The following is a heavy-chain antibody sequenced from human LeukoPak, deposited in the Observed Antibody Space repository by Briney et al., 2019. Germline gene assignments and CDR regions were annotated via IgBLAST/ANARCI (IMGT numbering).Heavy chain of an antibody. CDR1: GGSFSGYY. Sequence: PSETLSLTCAVYGGSFSGYYWSWIRQPPGKGLEWIGEINHRGSTNYNPSLKSRVTISVDTSKNQFSLKLSSVTAADTAVYYCARRSGWYPLRFDYWGQGTLVTVSS. CDR2: INHRGST. D-gene: IGHD6-19*01. J-gene: IGHJ4*02. V-gene: IGHV4-34*01. CDR3: ARRSGWYPLRFDY.